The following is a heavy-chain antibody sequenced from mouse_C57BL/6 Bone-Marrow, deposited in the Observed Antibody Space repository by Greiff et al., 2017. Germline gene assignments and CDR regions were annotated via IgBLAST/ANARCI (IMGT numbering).Heavy chain of an antibody. V-gene: IGHV1-15*01. D-gene: IGHD6-1*01. CDR3: TTFLRAFPY. Sequence: QVQLQQPGAELVRPGASVTLSCKASGYTFTDYEMHWVKQTPVHGLEWIGAIDPETGGTAYNQKFKGKAILTADKSSSTAYMELRSLTSEDSAVYYCTTFLRAFPYWGQGTTLTVSS. J-gene: IGHJ2*01. CDR1: GYTFTDYE. CDR2: IDPETGGT.